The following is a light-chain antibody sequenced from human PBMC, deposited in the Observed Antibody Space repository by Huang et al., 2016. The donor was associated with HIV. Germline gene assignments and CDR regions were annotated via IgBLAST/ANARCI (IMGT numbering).Light chain of an antibody. CDR3: QQSFITPQT. J-gene: IGKJ1*01. CDR2: AAS. V-gene: IGKV1-39*01. Sequence: EIQMTQSPSSLSASVGDRVTITCRASQNINGYLNWYQQEPGSAPKLLIYAASGLQSGVPSRFSGSGSGTEFTLTISSLHREDFATYYCQQSFITPQTFGQGTKVEIK. CDR1: QNINGY.